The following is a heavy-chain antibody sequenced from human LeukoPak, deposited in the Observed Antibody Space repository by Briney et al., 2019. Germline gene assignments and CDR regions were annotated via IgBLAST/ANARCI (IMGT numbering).Heavy chain of an antibody. V-gene: IGHV4-4*02. CDR2: IYHSGST. J-gene: IGHJ4*02. D-gene: IGHD3-10*01. CDR3: ARLAIRGVIWGYYFDY. CDR1: GGSISRSIW. Sequence: PSGTLSLTCAVSGGSISRSIWWSWVRQPPGKGLEWIGEIYHSGSTNYNPSLKSRVTISVDTSKNQFSLKLSSVTAADTAVYYCARLAIRGVIWGYYFDYWGQGTLVTVSS.